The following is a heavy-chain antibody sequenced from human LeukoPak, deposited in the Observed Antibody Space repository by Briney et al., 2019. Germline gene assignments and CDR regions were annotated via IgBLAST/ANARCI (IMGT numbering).Heavy chain of an antibody. CDR2: INHSGST. V-gene: IGHV4-34*01. Sequence: PSESLSLTCAVYGGSFSGYYWSWIRQPPGKGLEWIGEINHSGSTNYNPSLKSRVTISVDTSKNRFSLKLSSVTAADTAVYFCARYDYSDYIVDYWGQGTLVTVSS. CDR3: ARYDYSDYIVDY. D-gene: IGHD4-11*01. CDR1: GGSFSGYY. J-gene: IGHJ4*02.